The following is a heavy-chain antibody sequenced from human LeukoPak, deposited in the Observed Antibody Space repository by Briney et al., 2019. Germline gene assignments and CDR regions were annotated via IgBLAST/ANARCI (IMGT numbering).Heavy chain of an antibody. Sequence: GESLKISCNVSGISFTNYWIGWVRQMPGKGLEWMAIFYPGDSDATYSPSFQGQVTMSADKSITTAYLQWGSLKASDTATYYCVTAGGYGDYVVDHWGQGTLVTVSS. D-gene: IGHD4-17*01. V-gene: IGHV5-51*01. CDR3: VTAGGYGDYVVDH. CDR1: GISFTNYW. CDR2: FYPGDSDA. J-gene: IGHJ4*02.